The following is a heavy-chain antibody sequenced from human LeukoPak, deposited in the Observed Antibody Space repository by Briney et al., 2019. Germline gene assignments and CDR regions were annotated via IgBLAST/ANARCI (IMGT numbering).Heavy chain of an antibody. CDR2: ISSSSSYT. V-gene: IGHV3-11*03. D-gene: IGHD3-10*01. CDR3: ASITMVRGVPGGMDV. Sequence: KPGGSLRLSCAASGFTFSDYYMSWIRQAPGKGLEWVSYISSSSSYTNHADSVKGRFTISRDNAKNSLYLQMNSLRAEDTAVYYCASITMVRGVPGGMDVWGQGTTVTVSS. CDR1: GFTFSDYY. J-gene: IGHJ6*02.